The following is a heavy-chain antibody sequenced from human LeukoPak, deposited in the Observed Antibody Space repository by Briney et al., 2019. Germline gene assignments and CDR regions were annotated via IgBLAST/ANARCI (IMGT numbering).Heavy chain of an antibody. CDR2: IYHSGST. CDR3: ARVTGYRIEDYFDY. D-gene: IGHD6-13*01. Sequence: SGTLSLTCAVSGGSISSSNWWSWVRQPPGKGLEWIGEIYHSGSTNYNPSLKSRVTISADTSQNQFSLKLRSVTAADTAVYYCARVTGYRIEDYFDYWGQGTLVTVSS. V-gene: IGHV4-4*02. CDR1: GGSISSSNW. J-gene: IGHJ4*02.